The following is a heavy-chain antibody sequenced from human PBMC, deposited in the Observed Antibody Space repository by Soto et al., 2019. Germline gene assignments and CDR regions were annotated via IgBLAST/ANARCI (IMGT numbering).Heavy chain of an antibody. D-gene: IGHD5-12*01. J-gene: IGHJ6*02. V-gene: IGHV4-34*01. Sequence: TSETLSLTCAVYGGSFSGYYWSWIRQPPGKGLEWIGEINHSGSTNYNPSLKSRVTISVDTSKNQFSLKLSSVTAADTAVYYCARAASHSGYDFRFYYYGMDVWGQGTTVTVSS. CDR1: GGSFSGYY. CDR2: INHSGST. CDR3: ARAASHSGYDFRFYYYGMDV.